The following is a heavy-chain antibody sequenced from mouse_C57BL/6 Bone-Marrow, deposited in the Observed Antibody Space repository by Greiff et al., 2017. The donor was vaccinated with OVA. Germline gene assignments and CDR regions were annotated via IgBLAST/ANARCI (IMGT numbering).Heavy chain of an antibody. D-gene: IGHD1-1*01. CDR2: IDPETGGT. CDR3: TRGGVITTVVATDFDV. V-gene: IGHV1-15*01. Sequence: QVQLQQPGAELVRPGASVTLSCKASGYTFTDYEMHWVKQTPVHGLEWIGAIDPETGGTAYNQKFKGKAILTADKSSSTAYMELRSLTSEDSAVYYCTRGGVITTVVATDFDVWGTGTTVTVSS. CDR1: GYTFTDYE. J-gene: IGHJ1*03.